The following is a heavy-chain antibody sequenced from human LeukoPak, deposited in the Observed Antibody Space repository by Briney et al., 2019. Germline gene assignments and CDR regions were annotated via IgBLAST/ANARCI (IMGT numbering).Heavy chain of an antibody. J-gene: IGHJ5*02. Sequence: SETLSLTCTVSGGSISSSSYYWGWIRQPPGKGLEWIGSIYYSGSTYYNPSLKSRVAISVDTSKNQFSLKLSSVTASDTAVYYCAGRGVMIAAADEDTPPNWFDPWGQGTLVTVSS. D-gene: IGHD6-13*01. CDR2: IYYSGST. CDR3: AGRGVMIAAADEDTPPNWFDP. CDR1: GGSISSSSYY. V-gene: IGHV4-39*01.